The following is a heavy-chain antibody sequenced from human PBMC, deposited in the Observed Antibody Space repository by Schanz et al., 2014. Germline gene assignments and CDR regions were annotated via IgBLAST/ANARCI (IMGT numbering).Heavy chain of an antibody. J-gene: IGHJ6*02. D-gene: IGHD3-10*01. CDR1: GYTFNNHG. V-gene: IGHV1-18*01. Sequence: QVQLVQSGGEVKKPGASATVSCKASGYTFNNHGISWVRQAPGQGLEWMGWISVYHGHTNYSEKVHGRVTMTTDTSTSTAYMELRSLIADDTAVYYCVRDVGWAFGDYHGMDVWGQGTSVTVSS. CDR2: ISVYHGHT. CDR3: VRDVGWAFGDYHGMDV.